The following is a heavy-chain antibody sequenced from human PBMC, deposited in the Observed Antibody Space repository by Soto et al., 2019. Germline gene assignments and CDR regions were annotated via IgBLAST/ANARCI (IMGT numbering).Heavy chain of an antibody. CDR2: TYFRSKWYN. J-gene: IGHJ5*02. CDR1: GDSVSSNSAT. D-gene: IGHD2-15*01. CDR3: ARSGAKSGWFDP. V-gene: IGHV6-1*01. Sequence: PSQTLSLTCAISGDSVSSNSATWNWIRQSSSRGLEWLGRTYFRSKWYNDYALSVESRITINPDTSRNQFSLHLNSVTLEDTAVYYCARSGAKSGWFDPWGQGTLVTVSS.